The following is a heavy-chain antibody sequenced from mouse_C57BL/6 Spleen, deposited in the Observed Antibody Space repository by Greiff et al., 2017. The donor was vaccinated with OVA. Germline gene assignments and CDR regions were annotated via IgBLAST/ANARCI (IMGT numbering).Heavy chain of an antibody. CDR2: ISYDGSN. CDR1: GYSITSCYY. V-gene: IGHV3-6*01. D-gene: IGHD2-5*01. Sequence: EVQLVESGPGLVKPSQSLSLTCSVTGYSITSCYYWNWIRQLPGNKLGWMGYISYDGSNNYNPSLKNRITITRDTSKNQFFLKLNSVTTEDTATYCCARGGSNYDVAWFAYWGQGTLVTVSA. J-gene: IGHJ3*01. CDR3: ARGGSNYDVAWFAY.